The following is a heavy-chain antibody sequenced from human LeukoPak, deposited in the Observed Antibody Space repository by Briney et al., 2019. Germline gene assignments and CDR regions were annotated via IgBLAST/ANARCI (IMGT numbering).Heavy chain of an antibody. CDR3: ARDYSNNFNY. CDR1: GGSISSRNYY. D-gene: IGHD4-11*01. J-gene: IGHJ4*02. Sequence: PSETLSLTCTVSGGSISSRNYYWGWIRQPPGKGLEWIGSIYYTGSTYQNPSLKSRVTMSVDTSKNQFSLRLTSVTAADTAVYYCARDYSNNFNYWGQGTLVTVSS. V-gene: IGHV4-39*07. CDR2: IYYTGST.